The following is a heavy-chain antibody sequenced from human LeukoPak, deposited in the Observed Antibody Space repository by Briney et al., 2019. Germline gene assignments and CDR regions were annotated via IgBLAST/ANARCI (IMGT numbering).Heavy chain of an antibody. CDR3: ARTPGSYDYRGYRYWYFDL. CDR2: THPGNSGT. CDR1: GYSFTNYW. V-gene: IGHV5-51*01. Sequence: GESLKISCKGSGYSFTNYWVAWVRQMPGKGLEWVGITHPGNSGTRYSPSFQGQVTISADKSITTAYLQWSSLKASDTAIYYCARTPGSYDYRGYRYWYFDLWGRGTLVTVSS. J-gene: IGHJ2*01. D-gene: IGHD3-22*01.